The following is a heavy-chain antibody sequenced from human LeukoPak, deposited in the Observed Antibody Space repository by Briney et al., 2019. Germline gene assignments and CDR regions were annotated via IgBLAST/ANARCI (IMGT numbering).Heavy chain of an antibody. Sequence: SETLSLTCTVSGGSISRYYWSWIRQPAGKGLEWIGRICTSGSTNYNPSLKSRVTMSVDTSKNQFSLKLSSVTAADTAVYYCARPYYDSSGYYLDAFDIWGQGTMVTVSS. J-gene: IGHJ3*02. CDR3: ARPYYDSSGYYLDAFDI. D-gene: IGHD3-22*01. CDR2: ICTSGST. CDR1: GGSISRYY. V-gene: IGHV4-4*07.